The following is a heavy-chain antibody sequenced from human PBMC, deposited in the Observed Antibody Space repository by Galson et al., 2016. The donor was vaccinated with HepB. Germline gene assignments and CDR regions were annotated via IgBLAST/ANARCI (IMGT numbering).Heavy chain of an antibody. J-gene: IGHJ6*02. D-gene: IGHD2-2*01. CDR3: AKARQGYCSSTSCNEGMDV. Sequence: SLRLSCAASGFTFSNYVINWVRQAPGKGLEWVSAISGSAVSTYYADSVKGRFTISKDNSKNTVFLQRNSLRAEDTAVYYCAKARQGYCSSTSCNEGMDVWGQGTTVTVS. CDR1: GFTFSNYV. V-gene: IGHV3-23*01. CDR2: ISGSAVST.